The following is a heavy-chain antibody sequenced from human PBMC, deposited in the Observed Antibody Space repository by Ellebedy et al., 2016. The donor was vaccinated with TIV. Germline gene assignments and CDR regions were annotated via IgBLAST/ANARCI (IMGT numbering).Heavy chain of an antibody. D-gene: IGHD3-3*01. J-gene: IGHJ6*02. CDR1: GGSINSYY. CDR3: AREISYYYGMDV. CDR2: AFYTGST. V-gene: IGHV4-59*12. Sequence: MPSETLSLTCSVSGGSINSYYWVWIRQPPGKGLEWIGHAFYTGSTSYNPSLKSRVTISVDKYKSQFSLSLSSVTAADTAVFYCAREISYYYGMDVWGQGTTVTVSS.